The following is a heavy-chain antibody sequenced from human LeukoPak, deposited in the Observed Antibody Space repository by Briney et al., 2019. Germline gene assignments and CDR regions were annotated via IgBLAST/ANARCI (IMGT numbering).Heavy chain of an antibody. D-gene: IGHD1-26*01. Sequence: GGSLRLSCAASGFTFSNYAMTWVRQPPGKGLEWVSSITGYGADKFYADSVKGRFTISRDNSRNTMSLQMNSLTAEDTAVYYCAKDRGGSYFDFDFWGRGTLVTVSS. V-gene: IGHV3-23*01. CDR3: AKDRGGSYFDFDF. CDR2: ITGYGADK. J-gene: IGHJ4*02. CDR1: GFTFSNYA.